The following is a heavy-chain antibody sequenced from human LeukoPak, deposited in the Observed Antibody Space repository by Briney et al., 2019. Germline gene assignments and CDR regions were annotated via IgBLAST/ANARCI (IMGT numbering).Heavy chain of an antibody. J-gene: IGHJ4*02. CDR1: GGSISSSSYY. V-gene: IGHV4-39*07. CDR2: IYYSGST. Sequence: TTSETLSLTCTVSGGSISSSSYYWGWIRQPPGKGLEWIGSIYYSGSTYYNPSLKSRVTISVDTSKNQFSLKLSSVTAADTAVYYCARDFLIAGGFDYWGQGTLVTVSS. CDR3: ARDFLIAGGFDY. D-gene: IGHD3-16*02.